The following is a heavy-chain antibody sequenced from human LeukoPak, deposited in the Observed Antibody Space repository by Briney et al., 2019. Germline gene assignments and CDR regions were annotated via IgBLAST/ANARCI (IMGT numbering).Heavy chain of an antibody. CDR2: INHSGST. V-gene: IGHV4-34*01. D-gene: IGHD3-22*01. CDR3: ARGLRGYDSSGYYAGGSDY. J-gene: IGHJ4*02. CDR1: GGSFSGYY. Sequence: SETLSLTCAVYGGSFSGYYWSWIRQPPGKGLEWIGEINHSGSTNYNPSLKSRVTISVDTSKNQFSLKLSSVTAADTAVYYCARGLRGYDSSGYYAGGSDYWGQGTLVTVSS.